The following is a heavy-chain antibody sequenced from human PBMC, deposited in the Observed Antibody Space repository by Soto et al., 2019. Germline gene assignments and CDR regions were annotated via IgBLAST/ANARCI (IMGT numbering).Heavy chain of an antibody. V-gene: IGHV3-74*01. CDR3: TKDTFGAWES. J-gene: IGHJ5*02. D-gene: IGHD1-26*01. Sequence: GGSLRLSCTASEITLNIYWMHWIRQAPGKGLVWVSRINPESTTLTYADSVTGRFTISRDSAKNTLYLQMNGLSAEDTAIYYCTKDTFGAWESWGQGTLLT. CDR1: EITLNIYW. CDR2: INPESTTL.